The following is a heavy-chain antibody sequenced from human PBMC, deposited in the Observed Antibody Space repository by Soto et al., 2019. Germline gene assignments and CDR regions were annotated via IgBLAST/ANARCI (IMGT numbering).Heavy chain of an antibody. V-gene: IGHV3-33*06. Sequence: QVQLVESGGGVVQPGRSLRLSCAASGFSFSNYGMHWVRQAPGKGLEWVAVIWYDGSNEYYADSVKGRFTISRDNSKNTLYLQLNSLRAEDTAVYYCAKSGHSSGWFQWYFDLWGRRTLVTVSS. CDR1: GFSFSNYG. CDR3: AKSGHSSGWFQWYFDL. J-gene: IGHJ2*01. D-gene: IGHD6-19*01. CDR2: IWYDGSNE.